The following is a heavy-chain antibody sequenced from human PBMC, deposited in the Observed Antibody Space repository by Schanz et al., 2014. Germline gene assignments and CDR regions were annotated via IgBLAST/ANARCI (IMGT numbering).Heavy chain of an antibody. CDR3: AKDSTHIDIVLVPTAIDY. D-gene: IGHD2-2*01. CDR1: GFTLSSYA. Sequence: QEQLVESGGGLVKPGGSLRLSCAAYGFTLSSYAMHWVRQAPGKGLEWVAVISYDGSNKYYADSVKGRFTISRDNSKNTLYLQMNTLRSEDTAVYYCAKDSTHIDIVLVPTAIDYWGQGTLVTVSS. V-gene: IGHV3-30-3*01. J-gene: IGHJ4*02. CDR2: ISYDGSNK.